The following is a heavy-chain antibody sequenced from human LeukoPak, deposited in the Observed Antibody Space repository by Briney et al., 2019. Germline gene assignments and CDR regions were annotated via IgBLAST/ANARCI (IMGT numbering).Heavy chain of an antibody. D-gene: IGHD2-15*01. V-gene: IGHV3-48*01. Sequence: GGSLRLSCAASGFTFSSYSMNWVRRAPGKGLEWVSYISSSSSTIYYADSVKGRFTISRDNAKNSLYLQMNSLRAEDTAVYYCARRLYCSGGSCHLSFDYWGQGTLVTVSS. CDR2: ISSSSSTI. CDR1: GFTFSSYS. J-gene: IGHJ4*02. CDR3: ARRLYCSGGSCHLSFDY.